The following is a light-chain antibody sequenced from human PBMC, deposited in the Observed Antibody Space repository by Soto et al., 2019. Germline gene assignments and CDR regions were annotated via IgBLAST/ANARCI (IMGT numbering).Light chain of an antibody. J-gene: IGLJ1*01. Sequence: QSALTQPRSVSGSPGQSVTISCTGTSSDIGGYNYVSWYQQHPGKAPKLMIYTVTKRPSGVPDRFSGSKSDNTAYLTISGLQADDEADYYCCSYAGSSSYVFGTGTKVPVL. CDR2: TVT. V-gene: IGLV2-11*01. CDR1: SSDIGGYNY. CDR3: CSYAGSSSYV.